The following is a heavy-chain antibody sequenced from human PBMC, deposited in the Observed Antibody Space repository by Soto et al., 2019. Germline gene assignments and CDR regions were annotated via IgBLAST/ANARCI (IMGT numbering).Heavy chain of an antibody. CDR1: GFTFSSYA. J-gene: IGHJ6*02. V-gene: IGHV3-23*01. CDR2: ISGSGGST. Sequence: EVQLLESGGGLVQPGGSLRLSCAASGFTFSSYAMSWVRQAPGKGLEWVSAISGSGGSTYYADSVKGRFTISRDNSKNTLYLQMNSLRAEDTAVYYCAKSIAVAGSQSSLYYYYGMDVWGQGTTGTVSS. D-gene: IGHD6-19*01. CDR3: AKSIAVAGSQSSLYYYYGMDV.